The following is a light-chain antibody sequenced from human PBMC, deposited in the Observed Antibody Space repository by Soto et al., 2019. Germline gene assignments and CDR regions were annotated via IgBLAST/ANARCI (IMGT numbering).Light chain of an antibody. V-gene: IGLV2-11*01. CDR1: SSDVGGYHY. CDR2: DVN. CDR3: CSYAGSYTLV. Sequence: QSALTQPRSVSGSPGQSVTLSCTGTSSDVGGYHYVSWYQHHPGKAPKILIYDVNKRPSGVPDRFSGSKSGITASLIISGLQTEDEADYYCCSYAGSYTLVFGGGTKVTVL. J-gene: IGLJ2*01.